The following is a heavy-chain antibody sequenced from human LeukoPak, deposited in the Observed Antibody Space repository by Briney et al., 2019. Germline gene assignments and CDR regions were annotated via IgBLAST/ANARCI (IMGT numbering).Heavy chain of an antibody. D-gene: IGHD6-6*01. Sequence: GGSLRLSCAASGFTFSSYTMNWVRQAPGKGLEWVSSISGSSTYIYYGDSVKGRFTISRDNSKNTLYLQMNSLRAEDTAVYYCAKDLSRYSVYSSSPYWGQGTLVTVSS. J-gene: IGHJ4*02. CDR1: GFTFSSYT. CDR2: ISGSSTYI. CDR3: AKDLSRYSVYSSSPY. V-gene: IGHV3-21*04.